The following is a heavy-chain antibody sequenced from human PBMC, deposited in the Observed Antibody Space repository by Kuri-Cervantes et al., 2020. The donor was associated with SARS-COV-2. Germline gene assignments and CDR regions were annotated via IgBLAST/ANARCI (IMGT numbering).Heavy chain of an antibody. CDR1: GYSFTSYW. J-gene: IGHJ3*02. CDR3: ATATPFRRLVVISQGGAFDI. CDR2: IYPRDSDT. V-gene: IGHV5-51*01. D-gene: IGHD3-22*01. Sequence: KVSCKGSGYSFTSYWIGWVRQMPGRGLEWMRIIYPRDSDTRYSPSFQGQVTISADKSISTVYMELSRLRSDDTAVYYCATATPFRRLVVISQGGAFDIWGQGTMVTVSS.